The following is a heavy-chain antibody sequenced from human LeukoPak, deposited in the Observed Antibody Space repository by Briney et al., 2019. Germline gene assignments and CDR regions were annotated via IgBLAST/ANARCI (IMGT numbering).Heavy chain of an antibody. D-gene: IGHD5/OR15-5a*01. CDR1: GYTFTSYG. J-gene: IGHJ4*02. CDR2: ISAYNGNT. Sequence: ASVKVSCKASGYTFTSYGISWVRQAPGQGLEWMGWISAYNGNTNYAQKLQGRVTMTTDTSTSTAYMELRSLRSDDTAVHYCARDLVYVSGSRRKDYFDYWGQGTLVTVSS. CDR3: ARDLVYVSGSRRKDYFDY. V-gene: IGHV1-18*01.